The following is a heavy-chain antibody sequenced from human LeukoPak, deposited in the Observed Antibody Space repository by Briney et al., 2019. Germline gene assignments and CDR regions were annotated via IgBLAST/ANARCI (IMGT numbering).Heavy chain of an antibody. CDR3: TRDRSRAEDD. CDR2: INQGGSDK. J-gene: IGHJ4*02. Sequence: GGSLRLSCAASGFTFSGHWMSWLRQAPGKGLEWVANINQGGSDKYYVDSVKGRFTISRDNANNLLYLQMNSLRGEDTAVYYCTRDRSRAEDDWGQGTLVTVSS. V-gene: IGHV3-7*01. CDR1: GFTFSGHW. D-gene: IGHD1-14*01.